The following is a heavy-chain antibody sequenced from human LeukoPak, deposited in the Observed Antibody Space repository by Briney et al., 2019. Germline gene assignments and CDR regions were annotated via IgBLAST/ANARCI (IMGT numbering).Heavy chain of an antibody. D-gene: IGHD3-10*01. J-gene: IGHJ3*02. CDR2: IYYSGNT. V-gene: IGHV4-59*08. CDR1: GDSISSYY. Sequence: SETLSLTCTVSGDSISSYYWSWIRQPPGKGLEWIGYIYYSGNTNYNPSLKSRVTISVDTSKNQFSLKLSSVTAADTAVYYCARHGGMVRGFYDAFDIWGHGTVVTVSS. CDR3: ARHGGMVRGFYDAFDI.